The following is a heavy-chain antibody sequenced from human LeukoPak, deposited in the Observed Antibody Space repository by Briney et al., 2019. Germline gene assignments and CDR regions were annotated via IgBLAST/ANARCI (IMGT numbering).Heavy chain of an antibody. CDR1: GYTFTGYY. D-gene: IGHD1-26*01. CDR2: INPNSGGT. Sequence: ASVKVSCKASGYTFTGYYMHWVRQAPGQGLEWMGWINPNSGGTNYAQKFQGRVTMTRDTSISTAYMELSRLRSDDTAVYYCARANSGSYSPYFDYWGQGTLVTVSS. V-gene: IGHV1-2*02. J-gene: IGHJ4*02. CDR3: ARANSGSYSPYFDY.